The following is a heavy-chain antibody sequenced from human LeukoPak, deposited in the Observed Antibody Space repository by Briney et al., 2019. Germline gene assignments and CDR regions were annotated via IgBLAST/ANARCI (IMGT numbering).Heavy chain of an antibody. CDR2: IYYSGST. CDR3: ARPVPSRLGWFDP. Sequence: SETLSLTCTVSGGSISSYYWSWIRQLPGKGLEWIGYIYYSGSTNYNPSLKSRVTISVDTSKNQFSLKLSSVTAADTAVYYCARPVPSRLGWFDPWGQGTLVTVSS. D-gene: IGHD1-1*01. J-gene: IGHJ5*02. V-gene: IGHV4-59*08. CDR1: GGSISSYY.